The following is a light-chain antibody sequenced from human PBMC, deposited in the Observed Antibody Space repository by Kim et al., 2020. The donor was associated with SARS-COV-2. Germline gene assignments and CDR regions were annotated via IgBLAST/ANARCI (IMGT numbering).Light chain of an antibody. V-gene: IGKV3-15*01. CDR3: QHYNKWPLT. CDR2: GAS. J-gene: IGKJ4*01. Sequence: EIVMTQSPATLSVSPGERATLSCRASQSGSGNLAWYQQIPGQTPRLLIYGASSRATGIPARFSGSGSGTEFTLTISSLQSEDFAIYYCQHYNKWPLTFGGGTKVEI. CDR1: QSGSGN.